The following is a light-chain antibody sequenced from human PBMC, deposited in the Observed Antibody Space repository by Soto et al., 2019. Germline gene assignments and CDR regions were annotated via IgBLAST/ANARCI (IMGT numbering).Light chain of an antibody. CDR2: DAS. CDR1: QSVSSTY. CDR3: QQRSNWPIT. J-gene: IGKJ5*01. V-gene: IGKV3D-20*02. Sequence: EIVLTQSPGTLSLSPGERATLSCRASQSVSSTYLIWYQQKPGQAPRLLIYDASNRATGIPARFSGSGSGTDFTLTISSLEPEDFAVYYCQQRSNWPITFGQGTRLGL.